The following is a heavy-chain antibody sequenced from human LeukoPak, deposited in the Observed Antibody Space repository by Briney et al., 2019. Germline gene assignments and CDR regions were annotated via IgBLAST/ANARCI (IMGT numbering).Heavy chain of an antibody. V-gene: IGHV3-21*01. CDR2: ISSSSLYR. Sequence: GGSLRLSCAASGFTSSTYWMSWVRQAPGKGLEWVSSISSSSLYRFYADSVRGRFTISRDNAKNSLYLQMTSLRAEDTAVYYCARAPVYYDETRGYLKISNWYFDLWGRGTLVTVSS. D-gene: IGHD3-22*01. CDR3: ARAPVYYDETRGYLKISNWYFDL. J-gene: IGHJ2*01. CDR1: GFTSSTYW.